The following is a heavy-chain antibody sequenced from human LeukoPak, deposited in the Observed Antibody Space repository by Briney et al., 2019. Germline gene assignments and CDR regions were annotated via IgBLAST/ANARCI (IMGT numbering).Heavy chain of an antibody. D-gene: IGHD6-13*01. CDR1: GFTFSSYG. CDR2: ISYDGSNK. Sequence: GGSLRLSCAASGFTFSSYGMHWVRQAPGKGLEWVAVISYDGSNKYYADSVKGRFTISRDNSKNTLYLQMNSLRAEDTAVYYCAKDGRGAAGFSVDYWGQGTLVTVSS. V-gene: IGHV3-30*18. J-gene: IGHJ4*02. CDR3: AKDGRGAAGFSVDY.